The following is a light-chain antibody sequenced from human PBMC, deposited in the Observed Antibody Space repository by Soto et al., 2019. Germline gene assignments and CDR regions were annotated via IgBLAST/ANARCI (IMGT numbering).Light chain of an antibody. Sequence: DTVMTQSPATLSVSPGETATLSCRASESVGSHLAWYQQKPGQAPRLLIYGVSTRATGIPVRFRGSGSETEFTLTISSLQSDDCAVYYCQQYDNWPPWTFGQGTKVEI. J-gene: IGKJ1*01. CDR1: ESVGSH. CDR2: GVS. V-gene: IGKV3-15*01. CDR3: QQYDNWPPWT.